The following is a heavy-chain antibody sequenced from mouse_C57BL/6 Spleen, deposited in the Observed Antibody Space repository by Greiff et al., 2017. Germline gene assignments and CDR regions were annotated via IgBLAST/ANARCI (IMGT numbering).Heavy chain of an antibody. D-gene: IGHD1-1*01. J-gene: IGHJ4*01. Sequence: VQLKQSGAELVKPGASVKLSCTASGFNIKDYYMHWVKQRTEQGLEWIGRLDPEDGETKYAPKFQGKATITADSSSNTAYLQLSSLTSEDTAVYYCARLYGSSYDYAMDYWGQGTSVTVSS. V-gene: IGHV14-2*01. CDR2: LDPEDGET. CDR1: GFNIKDYY. CDR3: ARLYGSSYDYAMDY.